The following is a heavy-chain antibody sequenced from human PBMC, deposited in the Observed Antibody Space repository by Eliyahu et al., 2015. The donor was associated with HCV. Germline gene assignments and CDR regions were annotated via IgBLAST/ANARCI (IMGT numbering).Heavy chain of an antibody. CDR2: INHDGTT. J-gene: IGHJ4*02. CDR1: GGSFNDYY. V-gene: IGHV4-34*01. CDR3: ARNPGTVANPM. D-gene: IGHD4-23*01. Sequence: QVHLQQWGAGMLKPSETLSLTCAVYGGSFNDYYWSWIRQPPGKGLQWIGQINHDGTTTYNPSLKSRVTMSIDLSRNQFSLKLNSVTAADTAVYYCARNPGTVANPMWGQGTLVTVS.